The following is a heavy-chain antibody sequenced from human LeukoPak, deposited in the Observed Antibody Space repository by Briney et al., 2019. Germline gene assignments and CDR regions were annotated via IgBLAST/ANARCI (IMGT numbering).Heavy chain of an antibody. D-gene: IGHD3-22*01. J-gene: IGHJ4*02. V-gene: IGHV3-33*01. Sequence: GGSLRLSCAASGFTFSSYGMHWVRQAPGKGLERVAVIWYDGSNKYYADSVKGRFTISRDNSKNTLYLQMNSLRAEDTAVYYCARDYYRSEYYFDYWGQGTLVTVSS. CDR2: IWYDGSNK. CDR1: GFTFSSYG. CDR3: ARDYYRSEYYFDY.